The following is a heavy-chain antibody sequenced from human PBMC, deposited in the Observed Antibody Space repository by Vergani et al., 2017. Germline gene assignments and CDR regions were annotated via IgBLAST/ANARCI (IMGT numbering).Heavy chain of an antibody. V-gene: IGHV4-34*01. CDR3: ARRRLAAAGLGFDP. CDR1: GGSFSGYY. D-gene: IGHD6-13*01. J-gene: IGHJ5*02. CDR2: INHSGST. Sequence: QVQLPQWGAGLLKPSETLSLTCAVYGGSFSGYYWSWIRQPPGKGLEWIGEINHSGSTNYNPSLKSRVTISVDTSKNQFSLKLSSVTAADTAVYYCARRRLAAAGLGFDPWGQGTLVTVSS.